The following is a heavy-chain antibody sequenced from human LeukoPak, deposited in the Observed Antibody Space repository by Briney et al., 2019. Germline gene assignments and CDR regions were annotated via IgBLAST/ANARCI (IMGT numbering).Heavy chain of an antibody. CDR1: GFTFSSYG. V-gene: IGHV3-30*02. CDR2: IRYDGSNK. D-gene: IGHD3-3*01. CDR3: AKDLLDFWSGLDY. Sequence: GGSLRLSCAASGFTFSSYGMHWVRQASGKGLEWVAFIRYDGSNKYYADSVKGRFTISRDNSKNTLYLQMNSLRAEDTAVYYCAKDLLDFWSGLDYWGQGTLVTVSS. J-gene: IGHJ4*02.